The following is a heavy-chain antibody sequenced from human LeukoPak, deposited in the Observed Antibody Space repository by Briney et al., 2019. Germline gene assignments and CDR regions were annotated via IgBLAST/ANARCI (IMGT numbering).Heavy chain of an antibody. V-gene: IGHV4-59*01. Sequence: SSETLSLTCTVSGGSIGFYYWNWIRQPPGKGLEWIGCVYYNGSSNYNPSLKSRVTISVDTSKIQFSPKLSSVTAADTAVYYCARSIKRGLFDYWGQGSLVTVSS. CDR2: VYYNGSS. J-gene: IGHJ4*02. CDR1: GGSIGFYY. CDR3: ARSIKRGLFDY. D-gene: IGHD3-10*01.